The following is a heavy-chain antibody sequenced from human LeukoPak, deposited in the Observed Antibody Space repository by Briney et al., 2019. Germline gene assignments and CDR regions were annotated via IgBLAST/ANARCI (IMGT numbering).Heavy chain of an antibody. D-gene: IGHD6-19*01. V-gene: IGHV3-30*04. CDR3: ARARAGITDLIDY. Sequence: GGSLRLSCAASGFTFNSYAMHWVRQAPGKGLEWVAVISYDGSNKYYADSVKGRFTISRDNSKNTLYLQMNSLRAEDTAVYYCARARAGITDLIDYWGQGTLVTVSS. CDR1: GFTFNSYA. J-gene: IGHJ4*02. CDR2: ISYDGSNK.